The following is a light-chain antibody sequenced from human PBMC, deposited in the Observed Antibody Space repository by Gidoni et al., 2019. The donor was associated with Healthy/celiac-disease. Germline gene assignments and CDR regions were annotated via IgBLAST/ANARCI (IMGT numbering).Light chain of an antibody. CDR2: GAS. CDR3: QQYYSTPLT. V-gene: IGKV4-1*01. CDR1: QSVLYSYNNKNY. Sequence: DIVMPHSPYPQAVSLGERATINCKSSQSVLYSYNNKNYLAWYQQKPGQPPKLLISGASTRESGVPDRFSGSGSGTDFTLTISSLQAEDLAVYYCQQYYSTPLTFGGGTKVEIK. J-gene: IGKJ4*01.